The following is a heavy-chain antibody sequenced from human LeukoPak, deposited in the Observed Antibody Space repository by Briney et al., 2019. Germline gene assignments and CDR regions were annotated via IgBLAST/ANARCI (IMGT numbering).Heavy chain of an antibody. Sequence: ASVKVSCKASGYTFTGYYMHWVRQAPGQGLEWMGWINSNNGGTNYAQKFQGRVTMSRDTSISTAYMELRSLRSDDTAVYYCARDSWQQLEDFDYWGQGTLVTVSS. CDR1: GYTFTGYY. CDR3: ARDSWQQLEDFDY. CDR2: INSNNGGT. D-gene: IGHD6-13*01. V-gene: IGHV1-2*02. J-gene: IGHJ4*02.